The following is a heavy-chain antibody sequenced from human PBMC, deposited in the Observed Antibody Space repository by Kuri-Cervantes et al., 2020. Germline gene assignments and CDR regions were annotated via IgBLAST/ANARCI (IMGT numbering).Heavy chain of an antibody. Sequence: GSLRLSCTVSGGSISSGSYYWSWIRQPPGKGLGWIGYIYYSGSTNYNPSLKSRVTISVDTSKNQFSLKLSSVTAADTAVYYCAIQYSAISGWFDPWGQGTLVTVSS. V-gene: IGHV4-61*01. D-gene: IGHD2-21*02. CDR3: AIQYSAISGWFDP. J-gene: IGHJ5*02. CDR1: GGSISSGSYY. CDR2: IYYSGST.